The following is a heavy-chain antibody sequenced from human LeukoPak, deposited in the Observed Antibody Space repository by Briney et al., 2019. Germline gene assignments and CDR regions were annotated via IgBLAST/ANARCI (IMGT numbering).Heavy chain of an antibody. CDR3: ARGRTTVTTPFDY. Sequence: SETLSLTCTVSGGSISSSSYYWGWIRQPPGKGLEWIGSIYYSGSTYYNPSLKSRVTISVDTSKNQFSLKLSSVTAADTAVYYCARGRTTVTTPFDYWGQGTLVTVSS. CDR1: GGSISSSSYY. V-gene: IGHV4-39*07. D-gene: IGHD4-17*01. CDR2: IYYSGST. J-gene: IGHJ4*02.